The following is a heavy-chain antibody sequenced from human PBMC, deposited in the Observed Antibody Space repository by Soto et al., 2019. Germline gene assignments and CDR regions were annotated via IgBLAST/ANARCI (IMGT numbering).Heavy chain of an antibody. Sequence: QVHLVESGGGVLQPGRSLRLSCAASGFTFSNYTFHWVRQAPGKGLEWVSVISFDGFNEYYADSVKGRFTISRDISKNTLFLQMNSLRAEDTALYYCARENDYGDSDEFDIWGQGTMVTGSS. CDR1: GFTFSNYT. J-gene: IGHJ3*02. D-gene: IGHD4-17*01. CDR3: ARENDYGDSDEFDI. V-gene: IGHV3-30-3*01. CDR2: ISFDGFNE.